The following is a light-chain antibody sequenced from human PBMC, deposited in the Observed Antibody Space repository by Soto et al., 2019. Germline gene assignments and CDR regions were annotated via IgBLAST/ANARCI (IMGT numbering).Light chain of an antibody. Sequence: ELAQPPSVSVSPGQTARITCSGDALPKQYAYWYQQKPGQAPVLVIYKDSERPSGIPERFSGSSSGTTVTLTISGVQAEDEADYYCQSADSSGTYVFGTGTKVTVL. V-gene: IGLV3-25*02. CDR3: QSADSSGTYV. CDR1: ALPKQY. CDR2: KDS. J-gene: IGLJ1*01.